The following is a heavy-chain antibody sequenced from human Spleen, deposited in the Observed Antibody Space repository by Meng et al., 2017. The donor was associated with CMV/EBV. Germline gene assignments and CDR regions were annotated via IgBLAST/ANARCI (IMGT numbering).Heavy chain of an antibody. V-gene: IGHV3-30*02. CDR1: GFPFSAFG. Sequence: GGSLRLSCAASGFPFSAFGMHWVRQAPGKGLEWVAFMRFGGRDEYYADSVKGRFTISRDNSKNTLYLQMTSLRPEDTAVYYCAIDAFGPASEGENYFYYGMDVWGQGTTVTV. D-gene: IGHD3/OR15-3a*01. J-gene: IGHJ6*02. CDR3: AIDAFGPASEGENYFYYGMDV. CDR2: MRFGGRDE.